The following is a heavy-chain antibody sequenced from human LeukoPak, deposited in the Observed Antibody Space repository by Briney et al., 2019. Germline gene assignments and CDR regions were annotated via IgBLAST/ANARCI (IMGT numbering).Heavy chain of an antibody. D-gene: IGHD2/OR15-2a*01. CDR1: GGSFSGYY. V-gene: IGHV4-34*01. Sequence: SETLSLTCAVYGGSFSGYYWSWIRQPPGKGPGWIGEINHSGSTNYNPSLKSRVTISVDTSKNQFSLKLSSVTAADTAVYSCARGMTVATYYDDFDYWGQGTLVTVSS. J-gene: IGHJ4*02. CDR2: INHSGST. CDR3: ARGMTVATYYDDFDY.